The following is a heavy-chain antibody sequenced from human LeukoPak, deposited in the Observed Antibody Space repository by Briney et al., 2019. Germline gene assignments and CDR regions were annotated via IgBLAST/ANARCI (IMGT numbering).Heavy chain of an antibody. CDR3: VRVGRRNRIAAAGGVLDY. D-gene: IGHD6-13*01. V-gene: IGHV1-46*01. CDR1: GYTFTSYY. CDR2: INPSGGST. Sequence: ASVKVSCKASGYTFTSYYMHWVRQAPGQGLEWMGIINPSGGSTSYAQKFQGRVTMTRDTSTSTVYMELSSLRSEDTAVYYCVRVGRRNRIAAAGGVLDYWGQGTLVTVSS. J-gene: IGHJ4*02.